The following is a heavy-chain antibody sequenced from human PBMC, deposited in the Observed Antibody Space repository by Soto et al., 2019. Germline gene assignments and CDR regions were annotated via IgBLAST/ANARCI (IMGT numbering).Heavy chain of an antibody. CDR3: ARVGPDIVVVPAALYYYYYMDV. CDR1: GFTFSTYT. Sequence: GGSLRLSCAASGFTFSTYTMNWVRQAPGKGLEWVAGIFPGGSTYYADSVKGRFTISRDNSKSTLFLQMSSLRAEDTAVYYCARVGPDIVVVPAALYYYYYMDVWGKGTTVTVSS. V-gene: IGHV3-23*03. CDR2: IFPGGST. D-gene: IGHD2-2*01. J-gene: IGHJ6*03.